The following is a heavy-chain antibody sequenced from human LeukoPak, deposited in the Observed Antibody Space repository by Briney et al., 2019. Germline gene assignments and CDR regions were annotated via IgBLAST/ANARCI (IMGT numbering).Heavy chain of an antibody. Sequence: SGGSLRLSCAASGFTFGSYSMNWVRQAPGKGLEWVSSISSSSIYIYYADSVKGRFTISRDNAKNSLYLQMNSLRAEDTAVYYCARDAGSRIQLWLRSYYYMDVWGKGTTVTVSS. CDR3: ARDAGSRIQLWLRSYYYMDV. D-gene: IGHD5-18*01. CDR2: ISSSSIYI. J-gene: IGHJ6*03. CDR1: GFTFGSYS. V-gene: IGHV3-21*01.